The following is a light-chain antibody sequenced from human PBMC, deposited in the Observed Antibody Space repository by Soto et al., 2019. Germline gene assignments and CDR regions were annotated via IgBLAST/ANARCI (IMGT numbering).Light chain of an antibody. CDR2: EVN. V-gene: IGLV2-8*01. J-gene: IGLJ2*01. CDR3: SSHAGGNDVGVI. Sequence: ALTQPPSASGSPGQSVTISCTGTSSDVGASNYVSWYQQYPGKVPKLMISEVNKRPPGVPDRFSGSKSGNTASLTVSGLQAEDEADYYCSSHAGGNDVGVIFGGGTKLTVL. CDR1: SSDVGASNY.